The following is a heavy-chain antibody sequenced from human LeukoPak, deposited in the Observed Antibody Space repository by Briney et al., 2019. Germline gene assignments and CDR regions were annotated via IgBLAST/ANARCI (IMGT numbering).Heavy chain of an antibody. D-gene: IGHD2-2*01. CDR3: AREAQLLEDDAFDI. J-gene: IGHJ3*02. CDR1: GGSISSYY. V-gene: IGHV4-59*01. CDR2: IYYSGST. Sequence: SETLSLTCTVSGGSISSYYWSWIRQPPGKGLEWIGYIYYSGSTNYNPSLKSRVTTSVDTSKNQFSLKLSSVTAADTAVYYCAREAQLLEDDAFDIWGQGTMVTVSS.